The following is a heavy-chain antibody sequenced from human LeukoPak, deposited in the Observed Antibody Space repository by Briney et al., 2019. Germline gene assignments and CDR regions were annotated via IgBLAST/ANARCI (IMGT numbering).Heavy chain of an antibody. CDR3: ARRGHSSGNLDY. D-gene: IGHD3-22*01. CDR1: GYSFSNNW. Sequence: RGESLKISCKGSGYSFSNNWIGWVRQMPGKGLEWMGIIYAGDSDIRYSPSLQGQVTISADKSISNAYLQWSSLKASDTAMYYCARRGHSSGNLDYWGQGTLVTVSS. J-gene: IGHJ4*02. CDR2: IYAGDSDI. V-gene: IGHV5-51*01.